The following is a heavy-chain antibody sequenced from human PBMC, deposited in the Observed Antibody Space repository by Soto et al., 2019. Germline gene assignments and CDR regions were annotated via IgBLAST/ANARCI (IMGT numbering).Heavy chain of an antibody. CDR3: TRDLGQSFPRPGVAGWFDP. Sequence: KPGGSLRLSCTASGFTFGDYAMSWFRQAPGKGLEWVGFIRSKAYGGTTEYAASVKGRFTISRDDSKSIAYLQMNSLKTEDTAVYYCTRDLGQSFPRPGVAGWFDPWGQGTLVTVSS. J-gene: IGHJ5*02. CDR1: GFTFGDYA. CDR2: IRSKAYGGTT. V-gene: IGHV3-49*05. D-gene: IGHD2-15*01.